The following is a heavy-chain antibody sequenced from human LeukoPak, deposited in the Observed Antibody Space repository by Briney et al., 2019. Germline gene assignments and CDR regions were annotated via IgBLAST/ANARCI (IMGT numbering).Heavy chain of an antibody. D-gene: IGHD1-7*01. V-gene: IGHV1-69-2*01. CDR3: ATDLRWNYGDYYYYYMDA. CDR2: VDPEDGET. Sequence: ATVKISCKVSGYTFTDYYMHWVQQAPGKGLEWMGLVDPEDGETIYAEKFQGRVTITADTSTDTAYMELSSLRSEDTAVYYCATDLRWNYGDYYYYYMDAWGKGTTVTVS. CDR1: GYTFTDYY. J-gene: IGHJ6*03.